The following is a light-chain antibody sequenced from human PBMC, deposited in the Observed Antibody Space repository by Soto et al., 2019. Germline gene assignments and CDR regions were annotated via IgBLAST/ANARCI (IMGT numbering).Light chain of an antibody. CDR3: QRYENLPT. Sequence: DIQMTQSPSSLSASVGDRATITCQASQNINNYLNWYQQKPGRYPKILIYDESNLEAGVPSRFRGSGSGTDFTLTISSLQPEDIATYYCQRYENLPTLGKGKRLEIK. J-gene: IGKJ5*01. CDR2: DES. CDR1: QNINNY. V-gene: IGKV1-33*01.